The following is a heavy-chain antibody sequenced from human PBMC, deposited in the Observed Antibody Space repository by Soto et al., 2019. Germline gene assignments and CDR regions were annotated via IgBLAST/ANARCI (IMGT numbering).Heavy chain of an antibody. CDR2: ISGSGGST. D-gene: IGHD2-8*01. J-gene: IGHJ4*02. V-gene: IGHV3-23*01. CDR3: AKVDHGDLTPPYDIVLMVYASPGDYYFDY. CDR1: GFTFSSYA. Sequence: GGSLRLSCAASGFTFSSYAMSWVRQAPGKGLEWVSAISGSGGSTYYADSVKGRFTISRDNSKNTLYLQMNSLRAEDTAVYYCAKVDHGDLTPPYDIVLMVYASPGDYYFDYWGQGTLVTVSS.